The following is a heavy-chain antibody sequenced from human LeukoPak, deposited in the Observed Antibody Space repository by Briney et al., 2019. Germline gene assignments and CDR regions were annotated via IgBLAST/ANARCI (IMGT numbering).Heavy chain of an antibody. Sequence: GASVKVSCKASGYTFTSYDINWVRQATGQGLEWMGWMNPNSGNTGYAQKFQGRVTMTRNTSISTAYMELSSLRSEDTAVYYCARGPHYDILTRRPYGMAVWGQGTTVTVSS. CDR2: MNPNSGNT. CDR1: GYTFTSYD. V-gene: IGHV1-8*01. J-gene: IGHJ6*02. D-gene: IGHD3-9*01. CDR3: ARGPHYDILTRRPYGMAV.